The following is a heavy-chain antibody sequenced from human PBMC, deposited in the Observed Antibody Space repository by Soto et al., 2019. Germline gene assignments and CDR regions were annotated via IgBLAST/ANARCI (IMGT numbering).Heavy chain of an antibody. Sequence: QVQLVESGGGVVQPGRSLRLSCAASGFTFSSYAMHWVRQAPGKGLEWVAVISYDGSNKYYADSVKGRFTISRDNSKNTLYLQMNSLRAEDTAVYYCARGYDAFDIWGQGTMVTVSS. D-gene: IGHD5-18*01. CDR2: ISYDGSNK. V-gene: IGHV3-30-3*01. J-gene: IGHJ3*02. CDR1: GFTFSSYA. CDR3: ARGYDAFDI.